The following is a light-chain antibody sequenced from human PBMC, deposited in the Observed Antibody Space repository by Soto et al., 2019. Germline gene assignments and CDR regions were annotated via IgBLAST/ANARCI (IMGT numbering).Light chain of an antibody. CDR3: CSYAGSYTYV. J-gene: IGLJ1*01. Sequence: QSALTQPRSVSGSPGQSVTISCTGTSSDVGGYNFVSWYQHHPGKAPKLMIYNVIQRPSGVPDRFSASKSGNTASLTISGLQAEDEADYYCCSYAGSYTYVFGTGTKLNVL. CDR2: NVI. V-gene: IGLV2-11*01. CDR1: SSDVGGYNF.